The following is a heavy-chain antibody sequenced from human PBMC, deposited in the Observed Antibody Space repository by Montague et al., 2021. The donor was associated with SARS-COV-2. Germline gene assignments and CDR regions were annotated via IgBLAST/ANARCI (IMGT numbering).Heavy chain of an antibody. CDR1: GGSVSSGTYY. V-gene: IGHV4-39*01. CDR3: ARSQPYYDLLTGNPFDV. D-gene: IGHD3-9*01. Sequence: SETLSLTCTVSGGSVSSGTYYWGWIRQPPGKGLEWIGSIYYSGKSDYNSSLKSRATIFVDTSKNQFSLQLSSVTAADTAVYYCARSQPYYDLLTGNPFDVWGQGTMVTVSS. J-gene: IGHJ3*01. CDR2: IYYSGKS.